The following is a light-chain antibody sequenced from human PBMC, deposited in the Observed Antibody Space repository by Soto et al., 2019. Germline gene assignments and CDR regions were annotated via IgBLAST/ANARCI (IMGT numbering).Light chain of an antibody. CDR2: FAS. CDR1: QSLNNN. CDR3: QQYSEWPLT. J-gene: IGKJ4*01. V-gene: IGKV3-15*01. Sequence: EIVMTQSPATLSVSPGEKATLSCRASQSLNNNLAWYQQKPGQGPRLLIYFASTRATGIPARFSGSGSGTEFSLTISSLQSEDFASYYCQQYSEWPLTFGGGTKVETK.